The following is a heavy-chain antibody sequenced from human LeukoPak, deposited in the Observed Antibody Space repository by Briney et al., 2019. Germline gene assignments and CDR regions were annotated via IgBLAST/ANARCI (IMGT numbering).Heavy chain of an antibody. CDR1: GGSISSSSYY. D-gene: IGHD5-18*01. J-gene: IGHJ4*02. CDR2: IYYSGST. CDR3: ASQSPRGYSYGTDY. V-gene: IGHV4-39*01. Sequence: SETLSLTCTVSGGSISSSSYYWGWIRQPPGRGLEWIGSIYYSGSTYYNPSLKSRVTISVDTSKNQFSLKLSSVTAADTAVYYCASQSPRGYSYGTDYWGQGTLVTVSS.